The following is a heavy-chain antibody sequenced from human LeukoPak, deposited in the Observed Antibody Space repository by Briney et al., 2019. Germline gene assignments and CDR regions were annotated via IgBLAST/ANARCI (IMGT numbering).Heavy chain of an antibody. V-gene: IGHV3-23*01. J-gene: IGHJ4*02. CDR2: ISASGGST. Sequence: GGSLRLSCAASGFTFSSSAMSWVRQVPGKGLEWVSGISASGGSTSYADSVQGRFTISRDNSKSTLCLQMNSLRAEDTAVYYCAKQLGYCSNGSCYFPYWGQGTLVTVSS. CDR1: GFTFSSSA. D-gene: IGHD2-15*01. CDR3: AKQLGYCSNGSCYFPY.